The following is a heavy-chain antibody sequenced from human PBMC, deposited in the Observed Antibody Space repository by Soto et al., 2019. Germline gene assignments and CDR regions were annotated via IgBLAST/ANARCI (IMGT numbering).Heavy chain of an antibody. CDR2: IWYDGSNK. CDR3: ARDPSTGYCSGGSCYSGRFDP. J-gene: IGHJ5*02. CDR1: GFTFSSYG. V-gene: IGHV3-33*01. D-gene: IGHD2-15*01. Sequence: HPGGSLRLSCAASGFTFSSYGMHWVRQAPGKGLEWVAVIWYDGSNKYYADSVKGRFTISRDNSKNTLYLQMNSLRAEDTAVYYCARDPSTGYCSGGSCYSGRFDPWGQGTLVTVSS.